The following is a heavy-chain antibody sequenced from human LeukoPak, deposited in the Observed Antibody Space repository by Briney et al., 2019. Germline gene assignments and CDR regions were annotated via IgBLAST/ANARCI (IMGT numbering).Heavy chain of an antibody. CDR2: MSYDGSKK. Sequence: PGGSLRLSCAASGFTFSSHAMNWVRQAPGKGLEWVAVMSYDGSKKYYADSVKGRFTISRDNAKNTLFLQMNSLRAEDTAVYYCARRGTGHGMDVWGQGTTVIVSS. CDR1: GFTFSSHA. D-gene: IGHD1-1*01. CDR3: ARRGTGHGMDV. J-gene: IGHJ6*02. V-gene: IGHV3-30*04.